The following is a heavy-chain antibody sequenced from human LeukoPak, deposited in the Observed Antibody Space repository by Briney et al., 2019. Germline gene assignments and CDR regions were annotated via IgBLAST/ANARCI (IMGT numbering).Heavy chain of an antibody. Sequence: SETLSLTCAVYGGSFSGYYWSWIRQPPGKGLEWIGEINHSGSTNYNPSLKSRVTISVDTSKNQFSLNLSSVTAADTAVYYCARAPHFFDTSGSRYYFDYWGQGALVTVSS. J-gene: IGHJ4*02. CDR1: GGSFSGYY. D-gene: IGHD3-22*01. CDR2: INHSGST. V-gene: IGHV4-34*01. CDR3: ARAPHFFDTSGSRYYFDY.